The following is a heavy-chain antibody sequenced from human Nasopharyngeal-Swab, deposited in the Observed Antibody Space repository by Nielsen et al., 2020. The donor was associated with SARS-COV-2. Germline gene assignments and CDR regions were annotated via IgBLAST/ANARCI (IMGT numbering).Heavy chain of an antibody. CDR2: IYYSGST. CDR3: ARTYRYYDSSGYRFFYCFDY. D-gene: IGHD3-22*01. V-gene: IGHV4-59*01. Sequence: WIRQPPGKGLEWIGYIYYSGSTNYNPSLKSRVTISVDTSKNQFSLKLSSVTAADTAVYYCARTYRYYDSSGYRFFYCFDYWGQGTLVTVSS. J-gene: IGHJ4*02.